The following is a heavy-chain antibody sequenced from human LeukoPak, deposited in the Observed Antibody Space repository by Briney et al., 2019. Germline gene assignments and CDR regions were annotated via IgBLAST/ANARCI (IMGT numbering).Heavy chain of an antibody. CDR1: EFPFSSYG. Sequence: PGGSLRLPCAASEFPFSSYGMTWVRQAPGKGLEWVSGISGSGGGTYYADSVRGRFSISRDNSKNTLHLQMNSLRAEDTAVYYCAAISPYYYMDVWGKGTTVTISS. D-gene: IGHD2-21*01. CDR3: AAISPYYYMDV. J-gene: IGHJ6*03. CDR2: ISGSGGGT. V-gene: IGHV3-23*01.